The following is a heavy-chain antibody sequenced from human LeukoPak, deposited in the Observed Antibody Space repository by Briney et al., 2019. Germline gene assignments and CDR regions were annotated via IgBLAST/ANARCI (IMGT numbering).Heavy chain of an antibody. J-gene: IGHJ6*04. V-gene: IGHV4-34*01. CDR2: INHSGST. CDR1: GGSFSGYY. D-gene: IGHD2-15*01. Sequence: SDTLSLTCAVYGGSFSGYYWSWIRQPPGTGLEWIGEINHSGSTNYNPSLKSRVTISVDTSKHQFSLKLSSVTAADTAVYYCARGRYGYCSGGSCYSRGDYYYGMDVWGKGTTVTVSS. CDR3: ARGRYGYCSGGSCYSRGDYYYGMDV.